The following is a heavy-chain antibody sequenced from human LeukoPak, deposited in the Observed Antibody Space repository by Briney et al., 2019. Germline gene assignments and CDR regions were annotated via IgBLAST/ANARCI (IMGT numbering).Heavy chain of an antibody. CDR2: FSYTGST. D-gene: IGHD2/OR15-2a*01. CDR3: ARALNGYFYAFDS. Sequence: SETLSLPCTVSGGSISSGEYYWGWIRQPPGKGLEWIGYFSYTGSTYYNPSVKSRVSISVDTPKNQFSLKLTSVTAADTAVYYCARALNGYFYAFDSWGQGTLVTVSS. CDR1: GGSISSGEYY. V-gene: IGHV4-30-4*01. J-gene: IGHJ4*02.